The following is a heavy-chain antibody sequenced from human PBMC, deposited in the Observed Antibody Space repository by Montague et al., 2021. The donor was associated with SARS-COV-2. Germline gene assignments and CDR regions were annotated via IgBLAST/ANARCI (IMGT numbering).Heavy chain of an antibody. CDR2: IGGGGDTT. CDR3: AKDSRYSSGV. J-gene: IGHJ6*02. V-gene: IGHV3-23*01. D-gene: IGHD6-19*01. Sequence: SLRLSCAASGFTFSTYAMSWVRQAPEKGLEWVSTIGGGGDTTYYADSVKGRFTISRDNSKNTVFLQMNSLRAEDTATYYCAKDSRYSSGVWGQGTTVTVSS. CDR1: GFTFSTYA.